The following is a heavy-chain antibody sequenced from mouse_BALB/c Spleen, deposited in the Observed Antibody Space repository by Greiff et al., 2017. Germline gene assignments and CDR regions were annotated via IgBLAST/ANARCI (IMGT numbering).Heavy chain of an antibody. CDR1: GYTFSSYW. V-gene: IGHV1-9*01. Sequence: VQRVESGAELMKPGASVKISCKATGYTFSSYWIEWVKQRPGHGLEWIGEILPGSGSTNYNEKFKGKATFTADTSSNTAYMQLSSLTSEDSAVYYCARRGYYVWFAYWGQGTLVTVSA. CDR2: ILPGSGST. D-gene: IGHD2-3*01. J-gene: IGHJ3*01. CDR3: ARRGYYVWFAY.